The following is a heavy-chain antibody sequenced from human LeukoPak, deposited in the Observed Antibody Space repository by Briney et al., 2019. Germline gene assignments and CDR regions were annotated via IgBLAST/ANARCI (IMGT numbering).Heavy chain of an antibody. Sequence: SETLSLTCTVSGGSITNFYWHWIRQSPGKGLEWIGYIFHDGRTFYLPSLKSRVTMSVATSKNQFSLRLTSVTAADTAIYYCARSYYYDTTFDYRGQGTLVTVPS. D-gene: IGHD3-10*01. CDR3: ARSYYYDTTFDY. V-gene: IGHV4-59*01. J-gene: IGHJ4*02. CDR1: GGSITNFY. CDR2: IFHDGRT.